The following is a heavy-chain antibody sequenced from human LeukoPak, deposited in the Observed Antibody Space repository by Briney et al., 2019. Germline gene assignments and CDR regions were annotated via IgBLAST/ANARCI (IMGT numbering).Heavy chain of an antibody. CDR2: ISGSGGST. Sequence: GGSLGLSCAASGFTFSSYAMSWVRQAPGKGLEWVSAISGSGGSTYYADSVKGRFTISRDNSKNTLYLQMNSLRAEDTAVYYCAKDYRSGYSSSWFVGYYFDYWGQGTLVTVSS. V-gene: IGHV3-23*01. CDR3: AKDYRSGYSSSWFVGYYFDY. CDR1: GFTFSSYA. D-gene: IGHD6-13*01. J-gene: IGHJ4*02.